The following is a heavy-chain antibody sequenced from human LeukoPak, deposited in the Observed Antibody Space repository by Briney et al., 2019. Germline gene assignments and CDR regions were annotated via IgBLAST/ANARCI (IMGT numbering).Heavy chain of an antibody. CDR2: IKQDGSEK. D-gene: IGHD3-22*01. Sequence: GGSLRLSCAASGFTFSSYWMSWVRQAPGKGLEWVANIKQDGSEKYYVDSVKGRFTISRDNSKNTLYLQMNSLRAEDTAVYYCARGTSSGYFQLYFDYWGQGTLVTVSS. J-gene: IGHJ4*02. V-gene: IGHV3-7*03. CDR1: GFTFSSYW. CDR3: ARGTSSGYFQLYFDY.